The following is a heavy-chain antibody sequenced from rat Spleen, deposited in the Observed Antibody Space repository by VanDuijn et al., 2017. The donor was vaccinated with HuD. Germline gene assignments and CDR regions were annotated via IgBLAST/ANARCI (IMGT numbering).Heavy chain of an antibody. Sequence: EVQLVESGGGLVQPGRSLKLSCAASGFTFNNYGMHWICQAPTKGLEWVASISPSGGSTFYRDSVKGRFTISRDIAENTLYLQMDSLRSEDTATYYCARRHYGYTDYFDYWGQGVMVTVSS. CDR1: GFTFNNYG. CDR3: ARRHYGYTDYFDY. D-gene: IGHD1-9*01. V-gene: IGHV5-19*01. J-gene: IGHJ2*01. CDR2: ISPSGGST.